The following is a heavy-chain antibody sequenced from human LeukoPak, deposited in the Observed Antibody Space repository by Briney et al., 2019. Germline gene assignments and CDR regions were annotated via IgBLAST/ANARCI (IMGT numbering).Heavy chain of an antibody. V-gene: IGHV3-21*01. Sequence: GGSLRLSCAASGFTFSSYSMNWVRQAPGKGLEWVSSISSSSSYIYYADSVKDRFTISRDNAKNSLYLQMNSLRAEDTAVYYCARDPSNYYDSSGYLDYWGQGTLVTVSS. CDR3: ARDPSNYYDSSGYLDY. CDR2: ISSSSSYI. CDR1: GFTFSSYS. D-gene: IGHD3-22*01. J-gene: IGHJ4*02.